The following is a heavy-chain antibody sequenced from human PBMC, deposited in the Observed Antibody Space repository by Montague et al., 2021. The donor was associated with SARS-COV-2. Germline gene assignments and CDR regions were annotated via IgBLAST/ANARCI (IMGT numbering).Heavy chain of an antibody. CDR1: GDSIRNSDYS. D-gene: IGHD3-16*01. V-gene: IGHV4-39*01. J-gene: IGHJ4*02. CDR3: ATRTRYPQNDFGV. CDR2: IYNGGTT. Sequence: SETLSLTCTVSGDSIRNSDYSWGWVRQPPGKGLEWIGNIYNGGTTXYXXXXKSRVTIFVDTSKNQFSLKLSSVTAADTAVYYCATRTRYPQNDFGVWGQGTLVTVSS.